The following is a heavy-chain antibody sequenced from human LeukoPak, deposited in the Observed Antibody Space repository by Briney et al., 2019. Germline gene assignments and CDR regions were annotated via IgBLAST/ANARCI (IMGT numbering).Heavy chain of an antibody. J-gene: IGHJ5*02. Sequence: GGSLRLSCGASGFTFQTYDMSWVRQAPGKGLEWVSTIVANSRGATYYADSVKGRFIVSRDSYQKTLYLRMNKLRVEDTAIYYCAEVKGRINWFDPWGQGSLVTVSS. V-gene: IGHV3-23*01. CDR3: AEVKGRINWFDP. CDR1: GFTFQTYD. CDR2: IVANSRGAT.